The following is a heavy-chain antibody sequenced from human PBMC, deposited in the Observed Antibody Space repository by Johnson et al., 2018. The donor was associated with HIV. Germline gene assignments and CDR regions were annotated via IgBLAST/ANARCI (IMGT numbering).Heavy chain of an antibody. CDR1: GFTFSSYG. V-gene: IGHV3-NL1*01. J-gene: IGHJ3*02. D-gene: IGHD1-14*01. Sequence: QVQLVESGGGVVQPGRSLRLSCAASGFTFSSYGMHWVRQAPAKGLEWVSVIYSGGSTYYADSVKGRFTISRDNSKNTLSLQMSSLRAEDTAIYYCAKAPGTGGWGASDIWGRGTMVTVSS. CDR2: IYSGGST. CDR3: AKAPGTGGWGASDI.